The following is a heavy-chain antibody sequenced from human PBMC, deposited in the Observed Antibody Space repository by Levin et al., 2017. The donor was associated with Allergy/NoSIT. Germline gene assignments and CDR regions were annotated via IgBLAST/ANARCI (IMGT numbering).Heavy chain of an antibody. J-gene: IGHJ4*02. V-gene: IGHV1-46*01. CDR2: INPSGGST. CDR3: AREPRDYYDSSGYPASEFDY. CDR1: GYTFTSYY. D-gene: IGHD3-22*01. Sequence: ASVKVSCKASGYTFTSYYMHWVRQAPGQGLEWMGIINPSGGSTSYAQKFQGRVTMTRDTSTSTVYMELSSLRSEDTAVYYCAREPRDYYDSSGYPASEFDYWGQGTLVTVSS.